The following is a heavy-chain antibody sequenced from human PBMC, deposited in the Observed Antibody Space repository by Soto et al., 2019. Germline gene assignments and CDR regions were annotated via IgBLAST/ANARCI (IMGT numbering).Heavy chain of an antibody. Sequence: ASVKVSCKTSGYTFTSYDVNWVRQATGQGLERMGWMNPNSGNTGYAQKFQGRVTMTRNTSIGTAYMELSSLRSEDTAVYYCARTYSSSSSYFYYYIDVWGKGTTVTVSS. J-gene: IGHJ6*03. CDR3: ARTYSSSSSYFYYYIDV. CDR2: MNPNSGNT. CDR1: GYTFTSYD. V-gene: IGHV1-8*01. D-gene: IGHD6-6*01.